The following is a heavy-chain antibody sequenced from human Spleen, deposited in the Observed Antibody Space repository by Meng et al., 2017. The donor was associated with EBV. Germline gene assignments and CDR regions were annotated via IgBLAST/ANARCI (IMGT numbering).Heavy chain of an antibody. V-gene: IGHV4-30-4*01. J-gene: IGHJ5*02. CDR3: ARVRRVLYETWFDP. Sequence: QVQLQESGPGLVKPSQTLSLTCAFSGGSINSGNYYWSWVRQPPGKGLEWIGYIHYSGNIYYTPSLKSRVTISADTSKNQFSLKLSTVTAADTAVYYCARVRRVLYETWFDPWGQGTLVTVSS. D-gene: IGHD2-8*01. CDR1: GGSINSGNYY. CDR2: IHYSGNI.